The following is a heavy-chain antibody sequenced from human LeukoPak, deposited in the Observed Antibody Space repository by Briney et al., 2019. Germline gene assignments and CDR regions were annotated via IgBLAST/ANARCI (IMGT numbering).Heavy chain of an antibody. J-gene: IGHJ3*01. Sequence: PGGSLRLSCAASGFTFSSDSINWVRQAPGKGLEWVSHIRSDGSATYYADSVKGRFTISRDNAKNTLYLQMDRLRVEDTAVYYCARGNLPYEREAFDLWGQGTMVTVSS. D-gene: IGHD1-7*01. CDR3: ARGNLPYEREAFDL. V-gene: IGHV3-48*01. CDR1: GFTFSSDS. CDR2: IRSDGSAT.